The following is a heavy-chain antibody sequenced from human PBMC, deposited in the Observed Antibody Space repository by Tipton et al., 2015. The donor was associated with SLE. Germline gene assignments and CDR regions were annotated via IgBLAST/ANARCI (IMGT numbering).Heavy chain of an antibody. V-gene: IGHV4-59*11. CDR1: GGSISSHY. D-gene: IGHD6-19*01. CDR3: ARGRGSGWFHI. CDR2: IYYSGST. Sequence: TLSLTCTVSGGSISSHYWSWIRQPPGKGLEWIGYIYYSGSTNYNPSLKSRVTISVDTSKNQFSLKLSSVTAADTAVYYCARGRGSGWFHIWGQGTTVTVSS. J-gene: IGHJ6*02.